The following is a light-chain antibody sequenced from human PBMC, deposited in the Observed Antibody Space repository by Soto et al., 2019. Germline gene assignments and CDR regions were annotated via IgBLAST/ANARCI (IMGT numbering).Light chain of an antibody. CDR2: GAS. V-gene: IGKV3-15*01. CDR3: QQYTNWRVT. Sequence: EIVMTQSPATLSVSPGERATLSCRASQSVSSNLAWYQQKPGQAPRLLIYGASTRATGIPARFSGSGSGTEFTLTISSLQSEDLAVYYCQQYTNWRVTFGGGTKVEIK. J-gene: IGKJ4*01. CDR1: QSVSSN.